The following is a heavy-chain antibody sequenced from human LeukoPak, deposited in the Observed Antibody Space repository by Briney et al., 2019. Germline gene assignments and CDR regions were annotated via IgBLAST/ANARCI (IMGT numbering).Heavy chain of an antibody. V-gene: IGHV1-69*13. Sequence: SVKVSCKASGGTFSSYAISWVRQTPGQGLEWMGGIIPIFGTANYAQKFQGRVTITADESTSTAYMELSSLRSEDTAVYYCARHYYDSGGYNSAFDYWGQGTLVTVSS. D-gene: IGHD3-22*01. CDR3: ARHYYDSGGYNSAFDY. J-gene: IGHJ4*02. CDR1: GGTFSSYA. CDR2: IIPIFGTA.